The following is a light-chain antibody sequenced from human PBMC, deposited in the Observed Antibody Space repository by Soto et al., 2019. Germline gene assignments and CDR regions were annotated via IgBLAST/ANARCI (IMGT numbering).Light chain of an antibody. Sequence: EIVMTQSPATLSVPPGERATLSCRASQSVSSNLAWYQQKPGQAPRLLIYGASTRATGIPARFSGSGSGTEFTLTISSLKADDFEVFCCQLSKNWPPATFGGGTKVEIK. J-gene: IGKJ4*01. CDR2: GAS. V-gene: IGKV3-15*01. CDR3: QLSKNWPPAT. CDR1: QSVSSN.